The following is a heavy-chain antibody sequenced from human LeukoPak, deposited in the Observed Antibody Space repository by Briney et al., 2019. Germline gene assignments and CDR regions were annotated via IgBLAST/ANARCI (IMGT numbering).Heavy chain of an antibody. V-gene: IGHV3-23*01. CDR2: ISGSGDNT. J-gene: IGHJ4*02. CDR3: AKGSYYDSSGSFYFDY. CDR1: GFTFSDHY. D-gene: IGHD3-22*01. Sequence: GGSLRLSCAASGFTFSDHYMDWVRQAPGKGLEWVSGISGSGDNTYYADSVKGRFTISRDNSKNTLYVQVNSLGTEDTAAYYCAKGSYYDSSGSFYFDYWGQGTLVTVSS.